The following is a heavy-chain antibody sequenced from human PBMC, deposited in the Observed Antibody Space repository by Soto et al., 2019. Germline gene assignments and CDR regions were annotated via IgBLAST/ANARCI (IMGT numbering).Heavy chain of an antibody. CDR1: GGSISTYY. J-gene: IGHJ4*02. CDR2: VYHSGST. V-gene: IGHV4-59*01. CDR3: ARVKFSGDYYGSGPLYYHLDY. D-gene: IGHD2-15*01. Sequence: SETLSLTCTVSGGSISTYYWTWILQPPGEGLEWIGYVYHSGSTNYNPSLKSRVTISVDTSRNQFSLRLSTVTAADTAAYYCARVKFSGDYYGSGPLYYHLDYWGQGTLVTVSS.